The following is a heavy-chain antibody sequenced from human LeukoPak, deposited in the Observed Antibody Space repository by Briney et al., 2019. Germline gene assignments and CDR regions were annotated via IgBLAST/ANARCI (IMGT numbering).Heavy chain of an antibody. CDR1: GFTFSGSA. V-gene: IGHV3-73*01. CDR3: TTVVPAMDV. Sequence: GGSLRLSCAASGFTFSGSAMHWVRQASGKGLEWVGRIRSKANSYATAYAASVKGRFTISRDDSKNTLYLQMNSLKTEDTAVYYCTTVVPAMDVWGKGTTVTVSS. J-gene: IGHJ6*04. D-gene: IGHD2-2*01. CDR2: IRSKANSYAT.